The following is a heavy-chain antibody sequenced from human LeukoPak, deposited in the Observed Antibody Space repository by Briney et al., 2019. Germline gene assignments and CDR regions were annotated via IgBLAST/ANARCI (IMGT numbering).Heavy chain of an antibody. CDR1: GGSISSSGYY. CDR2: INYSGNT. CDR3: ARYVVSGSGKYYFDY. J-gene: IGHJ4*02. Sequence: PSETLSLTCTVSGGSISSSGYYWSWIRQPPGKGLEWIGSINYSGNTYYNPSLKSRVTTSVDTSKNQFSLKLSSVTAADTAVYNCARYVVSGSGKYYFDYWGQGTLVTASS. D-gene: IGHD3-10*01. V-gene: IGHV4-39*01.